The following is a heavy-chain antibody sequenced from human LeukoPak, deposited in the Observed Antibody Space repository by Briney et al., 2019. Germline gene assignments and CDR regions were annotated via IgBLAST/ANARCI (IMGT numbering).Heavy chain of an antibody. CDR3: AREDRVPTVKGDPKPFDS. V-gene: IGHV1-2*06. D-gene: IGHD5-12*01. J-gene: IGHJ4*02. CDR1: GYTFTSYA. Sequence: ASVKVSCKASGYTFTSYAMHWVRQAPGQGLEWMGRINLQSGSTNYAQKFQGRVTMTRDTSISTAYMEMTRLRYDDTAVFYCAREDRVPTVKGDPKPFDSWGQGTLVTVSS. CDR2: INLQSGST.